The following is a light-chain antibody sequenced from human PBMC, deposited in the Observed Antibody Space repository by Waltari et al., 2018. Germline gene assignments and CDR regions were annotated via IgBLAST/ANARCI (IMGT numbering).Light chain of an antibody. CDR2: HAS. CDR1: QSVDKY. Sequence: EIVLTQSPGTLSLSPGESATLSCRASQSVDKYLAWYQQKPGQAPRLLIYHASIRATGIPDRFSGSGSGTDFSLTISRLEPEDFAVYYCQKYVNLPATFGQGTKVEIK. CDR3: QKYVNLPAT. V-gene: IGKV3-20*01. J-gene: IGKJ1*01.